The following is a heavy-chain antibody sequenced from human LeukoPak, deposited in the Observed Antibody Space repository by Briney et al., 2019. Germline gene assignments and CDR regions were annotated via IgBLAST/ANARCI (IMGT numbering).Heavy chain of an antibody. CDR2: MNPNSGNT. CDR1: GYTFTSYD. J-gene: IGHJ5*02. V-gene: IGHV1-8*01. D-gene: IGHD3-10*01. CDR3: ARRKPTSGAQYWFDP. Sequence: GASVKVSCKASGYTFTSYDINWVRQATGQGLEWMGWMNPNSGNTGYAHEFQGRVTMTRDTSISTAYMELSSLTSEDTAVYYCARRKPTSGAQYWFDPWGQGTLVTVSS.